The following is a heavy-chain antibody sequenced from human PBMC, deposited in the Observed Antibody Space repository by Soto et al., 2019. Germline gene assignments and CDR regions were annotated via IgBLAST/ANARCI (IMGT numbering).Heavy chain of an antibody. V-gene: IGHV1-3*01. CDR3: ARGEFLGPLNGNDY. D-gene: IGHD3-16*01. CDR1: GYTFTNFA. CDR2: ISPDNGDT. J-gene: IGHJ4*02. Sequence: ASVKVSCKASGYTFTNFAMHWVRQAPGQRLEWMGWISPDNGDTRYSRNFQGRVTMTSDTPANTGYMELSSLKSEDTAVYYCARGEFLGPLNGNDYWGQGTLVTVSS.